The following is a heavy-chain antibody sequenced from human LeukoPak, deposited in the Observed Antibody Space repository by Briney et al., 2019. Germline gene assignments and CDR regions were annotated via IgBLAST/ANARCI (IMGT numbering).Heavy chain of an antibody. Sequence: PSETLSLTCTVSGGSISSYYWSWIRQPPGKGLEWIGYIYYSGSTHYNPSLKSRVTISVDTSKNQFSLKLSSVTAADTAVYYCARGSSFNWFDPWGQGTLVTVSS. CDR3: ARGSSFNWFDP. CDR2: IYYSGST. CDR1: GGSISSYY. V-gene: IGHV4-59*01. D-gene: IGHD6-6*01. J-gene: IGHJ5*02.